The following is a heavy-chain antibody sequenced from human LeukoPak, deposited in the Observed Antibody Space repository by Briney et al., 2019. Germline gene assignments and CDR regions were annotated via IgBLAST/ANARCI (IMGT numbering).Heavy chain of an antibody. J-gene: IGHJ4*02. CDR1: VYSSTGYR. V-gene: IGHV5-51*01. D-gene: IGHD6-19*01. CDR2: IYPGDSDT. CDR3: ERQLSGCYGNYFDY. Sequence: GESLKISCKGSVYSSTGYRIGWVRQMPGKGLEWMGIIYPGDSDTRYSPSFQGQVTISADKSISTAYLQWSSLKASDTAMNYWERQLSGCYGNYFDYWGQGTLVTVSS.